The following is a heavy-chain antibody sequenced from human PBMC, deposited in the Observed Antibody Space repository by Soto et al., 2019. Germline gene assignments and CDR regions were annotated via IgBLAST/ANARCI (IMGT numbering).Heavy chain of an antibody. D-gene: IGHD2-8*01. J-gene: IGHJ5*02. Sequence: SETLSLTCTVSGGSISSSSYYWGWIRQPPGKGLEWIGSIYYSGGTTCNPSLRNRVTISVDNSKNHLSLTLTSATAADTAIYYCARCLHCSNGGRFDPWGQGALVTVSS. V-gene: IGHV4-39*07. CDR3: ARCLHCSNGGRFDP. CDR2: IYYSGGT. CDR1: GGSISSSSYY.